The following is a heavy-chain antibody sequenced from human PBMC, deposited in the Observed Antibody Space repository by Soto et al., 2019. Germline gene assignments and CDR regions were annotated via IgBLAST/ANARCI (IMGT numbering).Heavy chain of an antibody. CDR2: INHSGST. CDR1: GGSFSGYY. D-gene: IGHD3-22*01. J-gene: IGHJ5*02. CDR3: ARAPQYYYDSRGYYSVHWFDP. Sequence: SETLSLTCAVYGGSFSGYYWSWIRQPPGKGLEWIGEINHSGSTNYNPSLKSRVTISVDTSKNKFSLKLSSVTAADTAVYYCARAPQYYYDSRGYYSVHWFDPWGQGTLVNVSS. V-gene: IGHV4-34*01.